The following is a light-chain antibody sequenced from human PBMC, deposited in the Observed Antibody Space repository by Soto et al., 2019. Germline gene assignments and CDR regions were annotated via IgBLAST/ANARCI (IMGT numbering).Light chain of an antibody. J-gene: IGKJ4*01. V-gene: IGKV1-39*01. CDR3: QQTYGPPLT. CDR1: QSIGNS. Sequence: DIQMTQSPSSLPASMGDRVTITCRANQSIGNSLTWYQQKPGQAPKLLIYSTSTLQSGVTSRFSVSGSGTDFTLTISSLQTEDFATYYCQQTYGPPLTFGGGTKVEIK. CDR2: STS.